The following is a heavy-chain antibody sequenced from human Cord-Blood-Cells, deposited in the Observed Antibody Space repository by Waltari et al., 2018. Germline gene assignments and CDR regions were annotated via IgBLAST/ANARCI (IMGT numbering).Heavy chain of an antibody. CDR2: IYHSGST. CDR3: ARVSWVEMASY. CDR1: GYSISSGYY. D-gene: IGHD1-26*01. J-gene: IGHJ4*02. V-gene: IGHV4-38-2*02. Sequence: QVQLQESGPGLVKPSETLSLTCTGSGYSISSGYYWGWLRQPPGKGLEGIGSIYHSGSTSYTPSLKSRITISVDTSKTLFSLKLSSVTAADTAVYYCARVSWVEMASYWGQGTLVTVSS.